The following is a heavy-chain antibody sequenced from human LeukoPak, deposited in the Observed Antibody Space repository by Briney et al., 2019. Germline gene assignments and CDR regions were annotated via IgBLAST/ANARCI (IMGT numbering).Heavy chain of an antibody. D-gene: IGHD1-26*01. CDR1: GSTCSSYS. CDR2: ISSSSSTI. V-gene: IGHV3-48*01. CDR3: ASGSYSRPFDY. J-gene: IGHJ4*02. Sequence: GGSLRLSCAASGSTCSSYSMNWVRQAPGKGLEWVSYISSSSSTIYYADSVKGRFTISRDNAKISLYLQMNSLRAEDTAVYYCASGSYSRPFDYWGQGTLVTVSS.